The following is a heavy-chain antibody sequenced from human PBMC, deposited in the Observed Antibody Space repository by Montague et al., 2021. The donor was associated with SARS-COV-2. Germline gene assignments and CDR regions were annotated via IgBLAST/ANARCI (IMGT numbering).Heavy chain of an antibody. J-gene: IGHJ4*02. D-gene: IGHD3-10*01. Sequence: LSLTCTVSGGSISSPDYYWGWVRQAPGKGLEWVAVISYEGSIKYYTDSVKGRFSISRDNSKNTLVLQMNSLRVEDTAVYYCARARGFFWLTEGRYDFVYWGQGTLVTVSS. CDR2: ISYEGSIK. V-gene: IGHV3-30*04. CDR3: ARARGFFWLTEGRYDFVY. CDR1: GGSISSPD.